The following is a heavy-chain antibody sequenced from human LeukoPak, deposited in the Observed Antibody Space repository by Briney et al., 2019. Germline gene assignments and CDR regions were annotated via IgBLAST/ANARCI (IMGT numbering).Heavy chain of an antibody. J-gene: IGHJ4*02. Sequence: GGSLRLSCAASGFTFSSYAMSWVRQAPGKGLGWVSAISGSGGSTYYADSVTGRFTISRDNSKNTLYLQMNSLRAEDTAVYYCAKDIFPGGPGPRGITIFGEVDYWGQGTLVTVSS. CDR3: AKDIFPGGPGPRGITIFGEVDY. D-gene: IGHD3-3*01. V-gene: IGHV3-23*01. CDR1: GFTFSSYA. CDR2: ISGSGGST.